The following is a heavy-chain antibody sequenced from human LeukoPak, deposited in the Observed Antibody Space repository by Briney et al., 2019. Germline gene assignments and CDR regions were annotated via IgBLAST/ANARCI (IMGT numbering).Heavy chain of an antibody. J-gene: IGHJ4*02. D-gene: IGHD3-16*01. CDR1: GGSFSGDY. V-gene: IGHV4-34*01. CDR3: ASNDYDYVWGSATPLD. Sequence: SETLSLTCAVYGGSFSGDYWSWIRQPPPKGLEWIGEINHSGSTNYNPSLKSRVTISVDTSKNQFSLKLSSVTAADTAVYYCASNDYDYVWGSATPLDWGQGTLVTVSS. CDR2: INHSGST.